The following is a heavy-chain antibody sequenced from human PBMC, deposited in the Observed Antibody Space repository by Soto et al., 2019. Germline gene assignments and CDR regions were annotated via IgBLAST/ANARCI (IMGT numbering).Heavy chain of an antibody. D-gene: IGHD1-26*01. CDR1: GVTISSHW. Sequence: EVQLVESGGSLVQPGGSLRLSCAASGVTISSHWMHWVRQAPGKGLVWVSRINSDGSSTSYADSVKGRFIISRDNAKNTLFMQTNSLRAEDTAVYYCARSYSGTYVCFDPWGQGTLVTVSS. CDR3: ARSYSGTYVCFDP. V-gene: IGHV3-74*01. J-gene: IGHJ5*02. CDR2: INSDGSST.